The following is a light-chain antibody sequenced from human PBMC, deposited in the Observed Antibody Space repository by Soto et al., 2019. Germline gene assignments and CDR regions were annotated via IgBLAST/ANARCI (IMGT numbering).Light chain of an antibody. CDR1: SSDVGGYKY. V-gene: IGLV2-8*01. J-gene: IGLJ3*02. CDR3: SSYADSNNLL. Sequence: QSALTQPPSASGSPGQSVTISCTGTSSDVGGYKYVSWYQQHPGKASKLLIYEATQRPSGVPDRFSGSKSGNTASLTVSGLQAEDEADYYCSSYADSNNLLFGGGTKVTVL. CDR2: EAT.